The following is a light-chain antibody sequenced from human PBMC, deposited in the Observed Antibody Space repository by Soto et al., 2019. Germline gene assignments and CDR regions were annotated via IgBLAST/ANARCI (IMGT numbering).Light chain of an antibody. CDR2: GAS. CDR1: QSVGSN. J-gene: IGKJ2*01. V-gene: IGKV3-15*01. CDR3: HQYNNWPPTYT. Sequence: EIVLTQSPAILPVSPGERVILSCRASQSVGSNLAWYQHKPGQAPRLLIHGASIRATDVPARFSGSGSGTDFSLIITSLQSDDFALYYCHQYNNWPPTYTFGLGTRLEIK.